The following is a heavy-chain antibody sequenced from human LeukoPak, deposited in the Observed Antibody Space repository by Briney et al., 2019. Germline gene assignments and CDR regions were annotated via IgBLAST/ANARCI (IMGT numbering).Heavy chain of an antibody. D-gene: IGHD4/OR15-4a*01. Sequence: GGSLRLSCAASGFTFSIYWMTWVRQAPGKGLEWVANIKEDGSEKYYVDSVKGRITISRDNGKNSLYLQMNSLRAEDTAVYYCARGLTMGHFGGQGTLVTVSS. V-gene: IGHV3-7*02. CDR3: ARGLTMGHF. CDR2: IKEDGSEK. J-gene: IGHJ4*02. CDR1: GFTFSIYW.